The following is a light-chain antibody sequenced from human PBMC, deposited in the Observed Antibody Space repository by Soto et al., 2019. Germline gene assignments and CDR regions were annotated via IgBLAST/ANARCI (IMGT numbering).Light chain of an antibody. Sequence: QSVLTQPPSVSGAPGQRVTISCTGSSSNIGAGYDVHWYQQLPGTAPKLLIYGNSNRPSGVPDRFSGSKSGTSAFLAITGLQAEDEADYYCQSYDSSLSGLGVFGGGTQLTVL. CDR3: QSYDSSLSGLGV. J-gene: IGLJ2*01. CDR2: GNS. V-gene: IGLV1-40*01. CDR1: SSNIGAGYD.